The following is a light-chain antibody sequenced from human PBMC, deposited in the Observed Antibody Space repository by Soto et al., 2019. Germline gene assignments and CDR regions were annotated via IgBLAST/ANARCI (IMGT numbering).Light chain of an antibody. V-gene: IGKV1-5*03. CDR3: QHYNSYSEA. CDR1: QTISSF. J-gene: IGKJ1*01. Sequence: DIQMAQCPSTLSGSVGDRVTITCRASQTISSFVAWYQQKPGKAPKLLIYKASTLKSGVPSRFSGSGSGTEFTLTISSLQPDDFATYYCQHYNSYSEALGQGTKVDIK. CDR2: KAS.